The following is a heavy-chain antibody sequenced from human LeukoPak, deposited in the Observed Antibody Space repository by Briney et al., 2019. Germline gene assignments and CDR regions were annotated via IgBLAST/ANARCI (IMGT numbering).Heavy chain of an antibody. CDR3: ARDRGRVGTTKEAFDI. V-gene: IGHV1-2*02. D-gene: IGHD1-26*01. J-gene: IGHJ3*02. CDR1: GYTFPAYH. CDR2: INPNSGGT. Sequence: ASVKVSCKASGYTFPAYHMHWVRQAPGQGLEWMGWINPNSGGTNYAQKFQGRVTMTRDTSISTAYMELSSLRSDDTAVYYCARDRGRVGTTKEAFDIWGQGTLLTVSS.